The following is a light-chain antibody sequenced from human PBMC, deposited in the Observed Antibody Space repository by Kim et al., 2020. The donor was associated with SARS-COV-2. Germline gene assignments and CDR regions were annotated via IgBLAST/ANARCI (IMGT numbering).Light chain of an antibody. V-gene: IGKV1-5*03. CDR2: QAS. CDR3: KQYETYWT. Sequence: DIQMTQSPSTLSAFVGNRVTISCRASQSVDGWLAWYQQKPGKAPKLLIYQASKLASGVSSRFSGSGSGTHFTLTITNLQPDDSAIYYCKQYETYWTFGPGTKVEIK. J-gene: IGKJ1*01. CDR1: QSVDGW.